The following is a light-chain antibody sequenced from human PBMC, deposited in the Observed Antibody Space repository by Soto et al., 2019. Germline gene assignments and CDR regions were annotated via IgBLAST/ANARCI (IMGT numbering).Light chain of an antibody. Sequence: EIVLTQSPGTLSLSPGERATLSCRASQSVSSSYLAWYQQKPGQAPRLLIYGASSRATGITDSVSGRGYRTDFTLTISRLAPEDLSGYYCQQYGRSPFTFGGGTKVEIK. CDR2: GAS. V-gene: IGKV3-20*01. J-gene: IGKJ4*01. CDR1: QSVSSSY. CDR3: QQYGRSPFT.